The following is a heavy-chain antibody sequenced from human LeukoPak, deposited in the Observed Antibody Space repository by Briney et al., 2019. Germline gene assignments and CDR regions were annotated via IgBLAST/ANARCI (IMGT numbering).Heavy chain of an antibody. CDR1: GFNFSNYV. V-gene: IGHV3-30-3*01. CDR3: ARELVTDVPDY. J-gene: IGHJ4*02. D-gene: IGHD1-26*01. Sequence: GGSLRLSCAASGFNFSNYVIHWVRRAPGKGLEWVAVISYDGSNKYYADSVKGRFTISRDNSKNTLYLQMNSLRAEDTAVYYCARELVTDVPDYWGQGTLVTVSS. CDR2: ISYDGSNK.